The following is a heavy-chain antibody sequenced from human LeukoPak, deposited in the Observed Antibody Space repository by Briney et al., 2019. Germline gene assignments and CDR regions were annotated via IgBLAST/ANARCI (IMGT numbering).Heavy chain of an antibody. CDR3: ARRGSGYYDSREAFDI. CDR1: GHTFPSYF. Sequence: ASVKVSCKASGHTFPSYFMHWVRQAPGQGLEWMGRINPNSGGTNYAQKFQGRVTMTRDTSISTAYMELSRLRSDDTAVYYCARRGSGYYDSREAFDIWGQGTMVTVSS. D-gene: IGHD3-22*01. V-gene: IGHV1-2*06. CDR2: INPNSGGT. J-gene: IGHJ3*02.